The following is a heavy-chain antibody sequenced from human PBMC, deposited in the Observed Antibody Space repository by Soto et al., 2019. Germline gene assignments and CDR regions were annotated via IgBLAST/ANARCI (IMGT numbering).Heavy chain of an antibody. CDR1: GFTFSNYW. V-gene: IGHV3-74*01. CDR2: INGDGGST. J-gene: IGHJ4*02. Sequence: PWGSLRLSCAASGFTFSNYWMHWVRHAPGKGLVWVSRINGDGGSTTYADSVKGRFTISRDNAKNTLYLQMNSLRAEDTAVYYFARKRQSIDYCGRGPGVTVSS. CDR3: ARKRQSIDY.